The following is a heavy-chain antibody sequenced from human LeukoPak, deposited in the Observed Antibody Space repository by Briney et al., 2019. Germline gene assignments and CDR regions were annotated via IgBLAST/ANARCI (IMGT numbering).Heavy chain of an antibody. CDR1: GGTFSSYA. Sequence: GSSVKVSFKATGGTFSSYAISWVRQAPGQGLEWMGRIIPILGIANYAQKFQGRVTITADKSTSTAYMELSSLRSEDTAVYYCASFSDYGGNFFDYWGQGALVSVSS. V-gene: IGHV1-69*04. J-gene: IGHJ4*02. CDR3: ASFSDYGGNFFDY. CDR2: IIPILGIA. D-gene: IGHD4-23*01.